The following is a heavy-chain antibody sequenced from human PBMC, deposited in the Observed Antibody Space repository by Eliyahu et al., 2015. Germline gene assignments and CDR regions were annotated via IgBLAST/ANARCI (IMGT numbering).Heavy chain of an antibody. CDR1: GGSFSGYY. Sequence: QVQLQQWGAGLLKPSXXLSLXCAVYGGSFSGYYWNWVRQSPEKGLEWIGEINHSGNTRYNPSLESRLTMSVDTSKNQFSLKLNSVTAADTAVYYCGRVQTTGRGKFWYFGLWGRGTLVTVSS. D-gene: IGHD4-11*01. CDR3: GRVQTTGRGKFWYFGL. V-gene: IGHV4-34*02. J-gene: IGHJ2*01. CDR2: INHSGNT.